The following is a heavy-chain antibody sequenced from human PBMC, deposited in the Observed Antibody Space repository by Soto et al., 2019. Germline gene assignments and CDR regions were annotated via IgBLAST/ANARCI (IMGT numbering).Heavy chain of an antibody. J-gene: IGHJ6*02. CDR2: IRSKAYGGTT. CDR1: GFTFGDYA. D-gene: IGHD2-2*01. V-gene: IGHV3-49*03. CDR3: TRNLGYCSSTSCYGLYYYGMDV. Sequence: GGSLRLSCTASGFTFGDYAMSWFRQAPGKGLEWVGFIRSKAYGGTTEYAASVKGSFTISRDDSKSIAYLQMNSLKTEDTAVYYCTRNLGYCSSTSCYGLYYYGMDVWGQGTTVTVSS.